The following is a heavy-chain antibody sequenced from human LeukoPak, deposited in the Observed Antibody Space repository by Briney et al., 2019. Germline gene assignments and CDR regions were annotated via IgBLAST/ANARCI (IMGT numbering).Heavy chain of an antibody. CDR2: ISSSGSTI. V-gene: IGHV3-48*03. CDR3: ARGGEWEPEGYFQH. D-gene: IGHD1-26*01. CDR1: GFTFSSYE. Sequence: PGGSLRLSCAASGFTFSSYEMNWVRQAPGKGLEWVSYISSSGSTIYYADSVKGRFTISRDNAKNSLYLQMNSLRAEDTAVYYCARGGEWEPEGYFQHWGQGTLVTVSS. J-gene: IGHJ1*01.